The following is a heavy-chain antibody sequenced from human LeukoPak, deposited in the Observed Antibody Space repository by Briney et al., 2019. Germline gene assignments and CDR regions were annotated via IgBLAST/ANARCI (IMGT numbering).Heavy chain of an antibody. D-gene: IGHD2-2*01. CDR1: GGSFSGYY. J-gene: IGHJ6*02. Sequence: SETLSLTCAVYGGSFSGYYWSWIRQPPGKGLEWIGEINHSGSTNYNPSLKSRVTISVDTSKNQFSLKLSSVTAADTAVYYCARGLLRCSSTSCYYYYYYYGMDVWGQGTTVTVSS. CDR3: ARGLLRCSSTSCYYYYYYYGMDV. CDR2: INHSGST. V-gene: IGHV4-34*01.